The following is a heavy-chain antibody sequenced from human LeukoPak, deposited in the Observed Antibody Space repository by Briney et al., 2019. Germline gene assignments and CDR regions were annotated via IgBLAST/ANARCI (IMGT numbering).Heavy chain of an antibody. CDR3: ARISDTVTTPFDY. CDR2: ISSSSSTI. D-gene: IGHD4-17*01. Sequence: GGSQRLSCAVSGFSFSRYSMNWVRQAPGKGLEWLSYISSSSSTIYYADSVKGRFTISRDNAKNSLYLQMNSLRAEDTAVYYCARISDTVTTPFDYWGQGTLVTVSS. J-gene: IGHJ4*02. V-gene: IGHV3-48*01. CDR1: GFSFSRYS.